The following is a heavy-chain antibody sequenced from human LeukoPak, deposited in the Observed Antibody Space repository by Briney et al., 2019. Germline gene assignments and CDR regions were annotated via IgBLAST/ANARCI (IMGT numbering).Heavy chain of an antibody. D-gene: IGHD2-2*02. CDR2: IGIAGDT. CDR1: GFTFSSYD. Sequence: PGGSLRLSCAASGFTFSSYDMHWVRQATGKGLEWVSAIGIAGDTYYPGSVKGRFTISRENAKNSLYLQMNSLRAGDTAVYYCARALNCSSTSCYTPYYYGMDVWGQGTTVTVSS. V-gene: IGHV3-13*01. J-gene: IGHJ6*02. CDR3: ARALNCSSTSCYTPYYYGMDV.